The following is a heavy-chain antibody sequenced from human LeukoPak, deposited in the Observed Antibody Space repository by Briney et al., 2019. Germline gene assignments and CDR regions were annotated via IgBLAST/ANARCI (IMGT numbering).Heavy chain of an antibody. Sequence: GGSLRLSCEASGFSFSNYWMTWVRQAPGKGLEWVADINRNGGQSYYVDSVKGRFTLSRDNAKNSLFLQLNSLRAEDTAVYYCVKNSGWYCLDYWGQGITVIVSS. CDR3: VKNSGWYCLDY. CDR2: INRNGGQS. J-gene: IGHJ4*02. V-gene: IGHV3-7*03. D-gene: IGHD6-13*01. CDR1: GFSFSNYW.